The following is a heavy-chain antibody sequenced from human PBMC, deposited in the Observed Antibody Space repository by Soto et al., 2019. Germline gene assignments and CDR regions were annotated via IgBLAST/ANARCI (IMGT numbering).Heavy chain of an antibody. J-gene: IGHJ4*02. CDR3: ARETDGGSYPLGY. Sequence: ASVKVSCKASGGTFSSYAISWVRQAPGQGLEWMGGIIPIFGTANYAQKFQGRVTITADESTSTAYMELSSLRSEDTAVYYCARETDGGSYPLGYWGQGTLVTVSS. CDR1: GGTFSSYA. CDR2: IIPIFGTA. V-gene: IGHV1-69*13. D-gene: IGHD1-26*01.